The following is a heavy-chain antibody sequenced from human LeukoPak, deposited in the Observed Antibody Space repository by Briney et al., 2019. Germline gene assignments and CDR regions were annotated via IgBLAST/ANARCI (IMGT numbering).Heavy chain of an antibody. CDR3: ARASVDYYDSSGHNKFDY. D-gene: IGHD3-22*01. CDR2: IWYDGSKK. V-gene: IGHV3-33*01. Sequence: GGSLRLSCAASAFTFSSYGMHWVRQAPGKGLEWVAVIWYDGSKKYYADSVKGRFTISRDNSKNTLYLQMNSLRAEDTAVYYCARASVDYYDSSGHNKFDYWGQGTPVTVSS. CDR1: AFTFSSYG. J-gene: IGHJ4*02.